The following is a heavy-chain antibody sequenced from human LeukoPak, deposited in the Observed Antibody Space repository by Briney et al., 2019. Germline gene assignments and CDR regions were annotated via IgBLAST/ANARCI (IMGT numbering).Heavy chain of an antibody. CDR3: ARSGIVGATTWFDY. V-gene: IGHV5-51*01. D-gene: IGHD1-26*01. Sequence: GESLKISCEGSGYSFTTYWIGWVRQMPGKGLEWMGIIYPGNSDTTYSPSFQGQVTISADKSINTAYLQWSSLKASDTAMYYCARSGIVGATTWFDYWGQGTLVTVS. CDR1: GYSFTTYW. CDR2: IYPGNSDT. J-gene: IGHJ4*02.